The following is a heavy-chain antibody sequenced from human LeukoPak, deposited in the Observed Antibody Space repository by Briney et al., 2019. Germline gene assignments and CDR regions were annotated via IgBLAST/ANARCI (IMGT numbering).Heavy chain of an antibody. Sequence: GGSLRLSCAASGFTFSSYWRSWVRQAPGKGLDWVANIKKDGSEKYYVDSVKGRFTISRDNAKTSLYLQMISLRAEDTAVYYCARHLSGVTGYTYGRGIDYWGQGTLVTVSS. CDR1: GFTFSSYW. J-gene: IGHJ4*02. V-gene: IGHV3-7*01. D-gene: IGHD5-18*01. CDR2: IKKDGSEK. CDR3: ARHLSGVTGYTYGRGIDY.